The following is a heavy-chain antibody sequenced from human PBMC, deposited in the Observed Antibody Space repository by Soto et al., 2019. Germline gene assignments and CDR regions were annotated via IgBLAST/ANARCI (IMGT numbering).Heavy chain of an antibody. J-gene: IGHJ5*02. CDR1: GFTFGNYA. D-gene: IGHD2-15*01. CDR3: AKDRGPYCSGGICYPPSWFDP. Sequence: PGGSLRLSCFDSGFTFGNYAMHGVRQAPVKGLEWVSSITGIDGRTYYADPVKGRFTISRDNPKNTLYLQMNNLRAEGTAMFYCAKDRGPYCSGGICYPPSWFDPWGQGTQVTVYS. V-gene: IGHV3-23*01. CDR2: ITGIDGRT.